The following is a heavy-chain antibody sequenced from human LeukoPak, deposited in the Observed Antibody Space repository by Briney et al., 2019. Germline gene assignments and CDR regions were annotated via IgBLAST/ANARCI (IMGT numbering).Heavy chain of an antibody. J-gene: IGHJ4*02. CDR1: GFTFSTYS. V-gene: IGHV3-30*18. D-gene: IGHD1-26*01. CDR3: AKGSWELLSEFDY. CDR2: ISYDGSNK. Sequence: PGGSLRLSCEVSGFTFSTYSMNWVRQAPGKGLEWVAVISYDGSNKYSADSLKGRFTISRDNSKNTLYLQMNSLRAEDTAVYYCAKGSWELLSEFDYWGQGTLVTVSS.